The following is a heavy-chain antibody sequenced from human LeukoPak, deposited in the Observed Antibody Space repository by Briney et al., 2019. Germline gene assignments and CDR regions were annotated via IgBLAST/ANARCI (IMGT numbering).Heavy chain of an antibody. CDR2: IYPGYSDA. Sequence: GESLKISCKGSGYIFTNYWIGWVRQMPGKGLEWVGIIYPGYSDARYSPSVQGQVTISDDKSVSTAYLQWSSLKASDTAMYYCARXXXLGXXXDLRRGIGNAFDIWGQGTMVTVSS. CDR1: GYIFTNYW. D-gene: IGHD3-16*01. CDR3: ARXXXLGXXXDLRRGIGNAFDI. J-gene: IGHJ3*02. V-gene: IGHV5-51*01.